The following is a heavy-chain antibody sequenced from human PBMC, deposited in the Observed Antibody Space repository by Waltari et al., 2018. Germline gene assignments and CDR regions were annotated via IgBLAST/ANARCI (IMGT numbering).Heavy chain of an antibody. Sequence: QITLQESGPPVVRPTQTLTLTCSCSGFSLSTSGVGVGWIRQPPGKSPEWLALVYWDDDKRYRRRVQTILSITKNPYRSQLVPTTANVEPMETAPSFRGHRLVGVSAAGAWNGGFFDHWGQGIQVTVT. CDR2: VYWDDDK. V-gene: IGHV2-5*02. CDR3: GHRLVGVSAAGAWNGGFFDH. CDR1: GFSLSTSGVG. D-gene: IGHD1-1*01. J-gene: IGHJ4*02.